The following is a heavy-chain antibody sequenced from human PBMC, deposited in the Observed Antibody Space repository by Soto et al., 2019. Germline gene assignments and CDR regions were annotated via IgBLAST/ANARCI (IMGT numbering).Heavy chain of an antibody. CDR3: ARPREIGSSWNPINY. D-gene: IGHD6-13*01. Sequence: GGSLRLSCAASGFTFSSYAMHWVRQAPGKGLEWVAVISYDGSNKYYADSVKGRFTISRDNSKNTLYLQMNSLRAEDTAVYYCARPREIGSSWNPINYWGQGTLVTVSS. J-gene: IGHJ4*02. CDR2: ISYDGSNK. V-gene: IGHV3-30-3*01. CDR1: GFTFSSYA.